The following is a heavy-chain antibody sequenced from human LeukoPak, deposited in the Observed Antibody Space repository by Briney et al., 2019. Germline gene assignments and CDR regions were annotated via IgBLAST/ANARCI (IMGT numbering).Heavy chain of an antibody. CDR1: GGSISSYY. D-gene: IGHD5-18*01. CDR3: ARVDTAMVTRNDAFDI. J-gene: IGHJ3*02. CDR2: IYYSGST. V-gene: IGHV4-59*01. Sequence: SETLSLTCTVSGGSISSYYWSWIRQPPGKGLEWIGYIYYSGSTNYNPSLKSRVTISVDTSKNQFSLKLSSVTAADTAVYYCARVDTAMVTRNDAFDIWGQGTMVTVSS.